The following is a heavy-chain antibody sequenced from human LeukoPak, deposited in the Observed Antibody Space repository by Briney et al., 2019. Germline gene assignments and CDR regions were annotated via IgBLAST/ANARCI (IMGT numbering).Heavy chain of an antibody. J-gene: IGHJ5*02. D-gene: IGHD3-3*01. V-gene: IGHV4-39*07. Sequence: SETLSLTCTVSGGSIGSGTYYWGWIRQSPGKGLEWIGSIFYSGSTNYNPSLKSRVTISVDTSKNQFSLRLSSVTAADTAVYYCARVGNPLVTVFAWFDPWGQGTLVTVSS. CDR2: IFYSGST. CDR3: ARVGNPLVTVFAWFDP. CDR1: GGSIGSGTYY.